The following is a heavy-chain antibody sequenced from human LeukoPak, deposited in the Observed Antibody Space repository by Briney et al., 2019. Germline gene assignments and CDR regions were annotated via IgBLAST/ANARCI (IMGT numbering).Heavy chain of an antibody. CDR2: IYSGGST. V-gene: IGHV3-66*01. D-gene: IGHD3-16*01. CDR1: GFTVSSKY. Sequence: PGGSLRLSCAASGFTVSSKYMSWVRQAPGKGLEWVSVIYSGGSTYYADSVKGRFTISRDNSKNTLYLQMNSLRAEDTAVYYCARDLRKGAYFDSWGQGTLVTVSS. CDR3: ARDLRKGAYFDS. J-gene: IGHJ4*02.